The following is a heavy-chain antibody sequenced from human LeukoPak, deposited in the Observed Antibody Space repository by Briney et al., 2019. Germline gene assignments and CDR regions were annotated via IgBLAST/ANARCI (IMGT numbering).Heavy chain of an antibody. CDR3: ARVPPWNNFATLYYYYGMDV. J-gene: IGHJ6*02. D-gene: IGHD2-15*01. V-gene: IGHV3-48*03. CDR2: ISSSGSTI. CDR1: GFTFSSYE. Sequence: GGSLRLSCAASGFTFSSYEMNWVRQAPGKGLEGVSYISSSGSTIYYADSLKGRFTISRDNAKNSLYLQMNSLRAEDTAVYYCARVPPWNNFATLYYYYGMDVWGQGTTVTVSS.